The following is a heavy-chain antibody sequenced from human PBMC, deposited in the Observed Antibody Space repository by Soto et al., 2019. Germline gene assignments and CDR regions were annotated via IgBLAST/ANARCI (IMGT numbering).Heavy chain of an antibody. CDR3: AREMSDYGGFDY. CDR1: GGSISSYY. Sequence: SETLSLTCTVSGGSISSYYWIWIRQPPGKGLEWIGYIYYSGSTNYNPSLKSRVTISVDTSKNQFSLKLSSVTAADTAVYYCAREMSDYGGFDYWGQGTLVTVSS. V-gene: IGHV4-59*01. CDR2: IYYSGST. J-gene: IGHJ4*02. D-gene: IGHD4-17*01.